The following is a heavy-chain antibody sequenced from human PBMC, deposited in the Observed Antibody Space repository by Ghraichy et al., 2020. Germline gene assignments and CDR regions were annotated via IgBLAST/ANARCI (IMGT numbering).Heavy chain of an antibody. CDR3: ARDGGSGWSGHSDY. V-gene: IGHV3-7*01. CDR2: IKQDGSEK. Sequence: GGSLRLSCAASGFTFSRYWMNWIRQAPGKGLELVANIKQDGSEKYYVDSVKGRFTISRDNAKNSLYLQMNSLRAEDTAVYYCARDGGSGWSGHSDYWGQGTLVTVSS. J-gene: IGHJ4*02. CDR1: GFTFSRYW. D-gene: IGHD6-19*01.